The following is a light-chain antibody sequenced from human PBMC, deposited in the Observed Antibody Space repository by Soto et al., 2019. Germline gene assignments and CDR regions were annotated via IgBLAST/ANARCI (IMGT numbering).Light chain of an antibody. CDR1: QSVSSN. CDR3: QQRGDWPPIT. V-gene: IGKV3-11*01. Sequence: EIVLTQSPATLSVSPGEGATLPCRASQSVSSNLAWYQQKPGQAPRLLIYNASNRTTGIPARFSGSGSGTDFTLTISSLEPEDFAVYYCQQRGDWPPITFGQGTRLEIK. CDR2: NAS. J-gene: IGKJ5*01.